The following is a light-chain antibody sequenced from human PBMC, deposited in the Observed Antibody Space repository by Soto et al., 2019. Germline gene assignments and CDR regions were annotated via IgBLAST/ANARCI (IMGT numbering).Light chain of an antibody. CDR1: SSDVGGYNY. Sequence: QSALTQPPSASGSPGQSVTISCSGTSSDVGGYNYVSWYQQHPGKAPKLMIYEVSKRPSGVPDRFSGSKSGNTASLTVSGLQDEDEADYYCSSYGGSNNLIVGGGTKLT. V-gene: IGLV2-8*01. CDR3: SSYGGSNNLI. J-gene: IGLJ2*01. CDR2: EVS.